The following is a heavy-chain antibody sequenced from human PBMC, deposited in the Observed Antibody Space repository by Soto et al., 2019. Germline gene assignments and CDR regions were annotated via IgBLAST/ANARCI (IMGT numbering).Heavy chain of an antibody. CDR1: GFTFTNYV. Sequence: GSLRLSCAVSGFTFTNYVFNWLRQAPGKGLEWVSSVSKSDYTYYSDSVKGRFTISRDNAKNSVSLQMNNLRAEDTAVYYCTREDSIIIPEVADFWRQGTLVTVSS. V-gene: IGHV3-21*01. J-gene: IGHJ4*02. CDR3: TREDSIIIPEVADF. CDR2: VSKSDYT. D-gene: IGHD1-20*01.